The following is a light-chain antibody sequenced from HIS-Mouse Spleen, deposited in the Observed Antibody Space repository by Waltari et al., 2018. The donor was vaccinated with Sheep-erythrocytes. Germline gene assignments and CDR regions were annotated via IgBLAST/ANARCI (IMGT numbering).Light chain of an antibody. J-gene: IGLJ3*02. Sequence: QSALTQPASVSGSPGQAITISCTGTSSDVGGYNYVSWYQQTPGKAPKLIIYEVSNRPSAVSKRFSGSKSGNTASLTISGLQAEDEADYYCSSYTSSSTLWVFGGGTKLTVL. V-gene: IGLV2-14*01. CDR2: EVS. CDR1: SSDVGGYNY. CDR3: SSYTSSSTLWV.